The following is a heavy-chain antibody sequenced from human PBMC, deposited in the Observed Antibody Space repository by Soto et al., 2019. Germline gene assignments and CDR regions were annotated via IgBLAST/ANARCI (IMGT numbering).Heavy chain of an antibody. CDR1: GLTVSSYS. CDR2: ISGSGGST. J-gene: IGHJ4*02. V-gene: IGHV3-23*01. Sequence: GGSLSVSCASSGLTVSSYSMTWVRQAPGKGLEWVSAISGSGGSTYYADSVKGRFTISRDNSKNTLYLQMNSLRAEDTAVYYCAKWFLDSSSLGYWGQGTLVTVSS. D-gene: IGHD6-13*01. CDR3: AKWFLDSSSLGY.